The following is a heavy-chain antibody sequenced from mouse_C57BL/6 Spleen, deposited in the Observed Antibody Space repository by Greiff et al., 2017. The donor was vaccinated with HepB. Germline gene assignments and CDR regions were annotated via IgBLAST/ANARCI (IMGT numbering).Heavy chain of an antibody. V-gene: IGHV1-82*01. J-gene: IGHJ2*01. CDR2: IYPGDGDT. D-gene: IGHD1-2*01. Sequence: VQVVESGPELVKPGASVKISCKASGYAFSSSWMNWVKQRPGKGLEWIGRIYPGDGDTNYNGKFKGKATLTANKSSSTAYMQLSSLTSEDSAVYFCARGNYYGHYFDYWGQGTTLTVSS. CDR1: GYAFSSSW. CDR3: ARGNYYGHYFDY.